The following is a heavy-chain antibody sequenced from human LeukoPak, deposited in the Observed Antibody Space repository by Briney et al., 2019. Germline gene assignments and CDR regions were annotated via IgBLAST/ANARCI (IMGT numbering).Heavy chain of an antibody. CDR3: VRSAFHAGSGNYYDY. V-gene: IGHV3-74*03. J-gene: IGHJ4*02. CDR1: GFTFSSYD. D-gene: IGHD3-22*01. CDR2: IDNAGSIT. Sequence: PGGSLRLSCAASGFTFSSYDMSWVRQAPGKGLVWVSRIDNAGSITTYADSVKGRFTISRDNAENTLYLQMNSLRVEDTAVYYCVRSAFHAGSGNYYDYWGQGTLVTVSS.